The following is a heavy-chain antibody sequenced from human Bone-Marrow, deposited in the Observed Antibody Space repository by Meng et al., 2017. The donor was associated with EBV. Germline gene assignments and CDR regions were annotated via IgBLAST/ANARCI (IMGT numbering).Heavy chain of an antibody. CDR3: ARDAGVRGLSDWFDP. CDR1: CGSISSRIW. CDR2: IYHSGTT. V-gene: IGHV4-4*03. J-gene: IGHJ5*02. D-gene: IGHD3-16*02. Sequence: RVQGSAPVLVKPPGARSLTGVVLCGSISSRIWWPWVRQTPGKGLECIGEIYHSGTTNYNPSLKSRVTISVDKFNNQFSLILTSVTAADTAVYYCARDAGVRGLSDWFDPWGQGTLVTVSS.